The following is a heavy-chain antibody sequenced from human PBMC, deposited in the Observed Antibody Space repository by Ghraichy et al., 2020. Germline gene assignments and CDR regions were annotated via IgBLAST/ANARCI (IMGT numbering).Heavy chain of an antibody. J-gene: IGHJ1*01. D-gene: IGHD3-16*02. CDR3: AILPYDYVWGSYRPLPYFQH. CDR1: GGSISSYY. V-gene: IGHV4-59*01. CDR2: IYYSGST. Sequence: SETLSLTCTVSGGSISSYYWSWIRQPPGKGLEWIGYIYYSGSTNYNPSLQSRVTISVDTSKNQFSLKLSSVTAADTAVYYCAILPYDYVWGSYRPLPYFQHWGQGTLVTVSS.